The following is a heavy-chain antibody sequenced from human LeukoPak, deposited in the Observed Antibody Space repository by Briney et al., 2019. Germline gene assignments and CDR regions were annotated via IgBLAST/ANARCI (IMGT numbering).Heavy chain of an antibody. J-gene: IGHJ3*02. CDR3: AREALIVVVGAFDI. D-gene: IGHD3-22*01. CDR2: IYYSGST. V-gene: IGHV4-39*07. CDR1: GGSISSSSYY. Sequence: SETLSLTCTVSGGSISSSSYYWGWIRQPPGKGLEWIGSIYYSGSTYYNPSLKSRVTISVDTSNNQFFLKLHSVTAADTAVYYCAREALIVVVGAFDIWGQGTMVTVSS.